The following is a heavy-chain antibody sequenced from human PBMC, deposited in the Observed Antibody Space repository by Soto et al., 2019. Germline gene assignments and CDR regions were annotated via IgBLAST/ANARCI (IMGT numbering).Heavy chain of an antibody. CDR2: ISSISSYI. D-gene: IGHD2-15*01. V-gene: IGHV3-21*01. J-gene: IGHJ6*04. Sequence: WVPLRLSCAASGFTFRSYSMNRVRQAPGKGQEWVSSISSISSYIYYADSVKGRFTISRDNAKNSLYLQMNSLRAEDTAVYYCARDHGYCSGGSWYSGYTDCMDVSGKATTVTVPS. CDR1: GFTFRSYS. CDR3: ARDHGYCSGGSWYSGYTDCMDV.